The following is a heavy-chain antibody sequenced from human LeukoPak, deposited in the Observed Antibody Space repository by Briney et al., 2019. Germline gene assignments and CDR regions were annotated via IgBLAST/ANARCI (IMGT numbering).Heavy chain of an antibody. CDR1: GFTFSTYG. V-gene: IGHV3-23*01. CDR3: ARQSYDYVWGSYRYDCYFDY. Sequence: GGSLRLSCAASGFTFSTYGMSWVRQAPGKGLEWVSTISGSAFGTYYADSVKGRFTISRDNSKNTLYLQMSSLRAEDTAVYYCARQSYDYVWGSYRYDCYFDYWGQGTLVTVSS. J-gene: IGHJ4*02. CDR2: ISGSAFGT. D-gene: IGHD3-16*02.